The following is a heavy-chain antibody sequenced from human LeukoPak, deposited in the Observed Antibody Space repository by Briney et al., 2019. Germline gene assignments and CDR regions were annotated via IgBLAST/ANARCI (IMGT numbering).Heavy chain of an antibody. J-gene: IGHJ4*02. CDR3: ASRRDY. CDR1: GFAFSDYE. Sequence: GGSLRLSCAASGFAFSDYEMNWVRQAPGKGLEWVSNIGSSGRTIFYADSVKGRFSISRDTGKNSLYLQMNSLRVEDTAIYYCASRRDYWGQGTLVTVSS. V-gene: IGHV3-48*03. CDR2: IGSSGRTI.